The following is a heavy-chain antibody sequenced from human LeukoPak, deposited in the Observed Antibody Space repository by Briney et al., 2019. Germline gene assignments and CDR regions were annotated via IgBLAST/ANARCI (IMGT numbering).Heavy chain of an antibody. CDR3: ARALGNQRGYFDY. D-gene: IGHD1-14*01. J-gene: IGHJ4*02. CDR2: ISSSGSTI. CDR1: GFAFSSYE. Sequence: GGSLRLSCAASGFAFSSYEMNWVRQAPGKGLEWVSYISSSGSTIYYADSVKGRFTISRDNAKNSLYLQMNSLRAEDTAVYYCARALGNQRGYFDYWGQGTLVTVSS. V-gene: IGHV3-48*03.